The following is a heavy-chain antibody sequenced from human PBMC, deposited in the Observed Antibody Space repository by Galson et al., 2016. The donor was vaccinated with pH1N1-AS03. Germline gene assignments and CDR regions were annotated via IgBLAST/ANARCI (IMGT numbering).Heavy chain of an antibody. CDR1: GGTFNA. Sequence: SVKVSCKASGGTFNAISWVRQAPGQVLEWMGRVIPILGIANYAQKFQGRVTITADKSTSTVYMELSSLRSEGTALYYCARDAAAAGTRTCRNWFDPWGQGTLVTVSS. J-gene: IGHJ5*02. CDR3: ARDAAAAGTRTCRNWFDP. V-gene: IGHV1-69*04. CDR2: VIPILGIA. D-gene: IGHD6-13*01.